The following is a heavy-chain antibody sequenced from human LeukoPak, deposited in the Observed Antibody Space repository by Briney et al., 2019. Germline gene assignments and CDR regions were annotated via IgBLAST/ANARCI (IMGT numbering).Heavy chain of an antibody. D-gene: IGHD3-3*01. CDR2: ISAYNGNT. V-gene: IGHV1-18*01. Sequence: ASVKVSCKASGYTFTSCSISWVRQAPGQGLEWMGWISAYNGNTNYAQKLPGRVTMTTDTPTSTAYIVLTSLRSDDTAVYHCAREAPLNDFWSGYYHNFDYWGQGTLVTVS. CDR3: AREAPLNDFWSGYYHNFDY. CDR1: GYTFTSCS. J-gene: IGHJ4*02.